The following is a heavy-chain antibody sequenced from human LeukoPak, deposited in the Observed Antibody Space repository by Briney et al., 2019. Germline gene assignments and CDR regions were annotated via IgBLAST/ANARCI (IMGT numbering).Heavy chain of an antibody. CDR2: KYYSGNT. CDR1: GGFVSTYY. D-gene: IGHD2-15*01. CDR3: ARGEGGYYSHWHFDL. J-gene: IGHJ2*01. V-gene: IGHV4-59*02. Sequence: SETLSLTCNVSGGFVSTYYWSRIRQSPGKGLEWIGYKYYSGNTNYSPSLQSRVTISVDTSTNQVFLQLTSVTAADTAVYYCARGEGGYYSHWHFDLWGRGILVTVSS.